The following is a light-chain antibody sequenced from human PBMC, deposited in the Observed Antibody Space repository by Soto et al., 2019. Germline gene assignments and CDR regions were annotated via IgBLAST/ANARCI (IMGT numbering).Light chain of an antibody. CDR2: AAS. Sequence: DIQMTQSPSSLSASVGDRVTITFRASESIANYLNWYQQKPGKAPKLLIYAASNLQNGVPSRFSGRCTGPDVTLTISSLQTEDFATYFCQQSYISPYTFGQGTKLDI. CDR1: ESIANY. V-gene: IGKV1-39*01. J-gene: IGKJ2*01. CDR3: QQSYISPYT.